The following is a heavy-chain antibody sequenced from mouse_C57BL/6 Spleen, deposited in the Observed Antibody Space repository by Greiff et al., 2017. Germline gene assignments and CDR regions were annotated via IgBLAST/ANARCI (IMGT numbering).Heavy chain of an antibody. V-gene: IGHV1-80*01. Sequence: VQLQQSGAELVKPGASVKISCKASGYAFSRYWMNWVKQRPGKGLEWIGRIYPGDGDTNYNGKFKGKATLTADKSSSTAYMQLSSLTSEDSAVYFCARWNYGSSYWYFDVWGTGTTVTVSS. CDR2: IYPGDGDT. CDR1: GYAFSRYW. CDR3: ARWNYGSSYWYFDV. J-gene: IGHJ1*03. D-gene: IGHD1-1*01.